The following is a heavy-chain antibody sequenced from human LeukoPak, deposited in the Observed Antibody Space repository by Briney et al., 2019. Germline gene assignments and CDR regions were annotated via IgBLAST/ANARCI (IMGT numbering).Heavy chain of an antibody. J-gene: IGHJ4*02. D-gene: IGHD5-24*01. CDR3: ARESPEMATSYFDY. Sequence: SETLSLTCTVSGGSISSYYWSWIRQPPGKGLEWIGYIYYSGSTNYNPSLKSRVTISVDTSKNQFSLKLSSVTAADTAVYYCARESPEMATSYFDYWGQGTLVTVSS. CDR1: GGSISSYY. V-gene: IGHV4-59*01. CDR2: IYYSGST.